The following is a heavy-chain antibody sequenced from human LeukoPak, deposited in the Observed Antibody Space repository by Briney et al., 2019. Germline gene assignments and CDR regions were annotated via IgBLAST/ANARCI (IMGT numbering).Heavy chain of an antibody. V-gene: IGHV4-59*01. CDR1: GRSISSYY. D-gene: IGHD6-6*01. CDR3: ARVNYSSSPSYYYYYYGMDV. J-gene: IGHJ6*02. Sequence: ASETLSLTCTVSGRSISSYYWSWIRQPPGKGLEWIWYIYYSGSTNYNPSLKSRVTISVDTSKNQFSLKLSSVTAADTAVYYCARVNYSSSPSYYYYYYGMDVWGQATTVTVSS. CDR2: IYYSGST.